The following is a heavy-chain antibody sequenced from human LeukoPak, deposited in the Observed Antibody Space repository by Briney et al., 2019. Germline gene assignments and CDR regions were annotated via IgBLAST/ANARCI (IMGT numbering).Heavy chain of an antibody. CDR1: GFTFSSFG. Sequence: PGGSLRLSCAASGFTFSSFGMHWVRQAPGKGLEWVAFIRYDGTNRYYADSVEGRFTISRDNSKNTLYLQMNSLRAEDTAVFYCAKDAALLRYNSPTTAVDSWGRGTLVTVSS. V-gene: IGHV3-30*02. D-gene: IGHD3-9*01. J-gene: IGHJ4*02. CDR3: AKDAALLRYNSPTTAVDS. CDR2: IRYDGTNR.